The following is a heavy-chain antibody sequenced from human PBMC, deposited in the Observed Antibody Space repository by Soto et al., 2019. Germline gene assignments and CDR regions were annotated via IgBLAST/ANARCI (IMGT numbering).Heavy chain of an antibody. D-gene: IGHD3-3*01. CDR1: GFTFSKSA. CDR2: ISDSGAGT. V-gene: IGHV3-23*01. J-gene: IGHJ4*02. CDR3: ATSVEFFWGGYGH. Sequence: EVLLLESGGGLVQPGGSLRLSCAASGFTFSKSAMSWVRQAPGKGLEWVSSISDSGAGTYYADSVKGRFTIFRDNTKNTLSLQMNNLRAEDTAIYYCATSVEFFWGGYGHWGQGILVTVSS.